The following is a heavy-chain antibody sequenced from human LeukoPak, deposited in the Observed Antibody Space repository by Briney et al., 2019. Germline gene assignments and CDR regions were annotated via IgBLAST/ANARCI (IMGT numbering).Heavy chain of an antibody. V-gene: IGHV3-30*02. J-gene: IGHJ3*02. D-gene: IGHD6-19*01. CDR2: IRYDGSSK. CDR3: ARQIIAVAAYDAFDI. Sequence: PGGSLRLSCAASGFTFSNYVIHWVRQPPGKGLEWVSLIRYDGSSKYYADSVRGRFTISRDNSKNTLYLQMNSLRAEDTAVYYCARQIIAVAAYDAFDIWGQGTMVTVSS. CDR1: GFTFSNYV.